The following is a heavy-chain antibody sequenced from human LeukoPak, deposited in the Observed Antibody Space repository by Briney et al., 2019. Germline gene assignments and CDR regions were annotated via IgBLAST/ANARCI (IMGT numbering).Heavy chain of an antibody. CDR3: ARVACGGSCYSAVDWFDP. Sequence: GGSLRLSCAASGFTFSSYWMSWVRQAPGKGLEWVANIKQDGSEKYYVDSVKGRFTISRDNAKNSLYLQMNSLRAEDTAVYYCARVACGGSCYSAVDWFDPWGQGTLVTVSS. D-gene: IGHD2-15*01. CDR1: GFTFSSYW. J-gene: IGHJ5*02. V-gene: IGHV3-7*01. CDR2: IKQDGSEK.